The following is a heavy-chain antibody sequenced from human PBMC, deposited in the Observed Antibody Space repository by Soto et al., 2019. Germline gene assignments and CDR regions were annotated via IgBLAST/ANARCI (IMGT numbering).Heavy chain of an antibody. CDR3: ARVVSGRDYGDSIDC. V-gene: IGHV3-7*03. J-gene: IGHJ4*02. Sequence: HPGGSLRLSCAASGFTFSRYWLTWVRQAPGKGLEWVANIKEDGSEIYYVDSMKGRFTTSRDNAKNSLYLQMNSLRAEDTAVYYCARVVSGRDYGDSIDCWGRGTLVTVSS. CDR1: GFTFSRYW. CDR2: IKEDGSEI. D-gene: IGHD4-17*01.